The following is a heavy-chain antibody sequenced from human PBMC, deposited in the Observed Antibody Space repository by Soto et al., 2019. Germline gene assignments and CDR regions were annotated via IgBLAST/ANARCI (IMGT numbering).Heavy chain of an antibody. CDR3: ARGGLFLEWLSPARGWFDP. CDR1: GGSFSGYY. Sequence: QVQLQQWGAGLLKPSETLSLTCAVYGGSFSGYYWSWIRQPPGKGLEWIGEINHSGSTNYNPSLKSRVTISVDTSKNQFSLKLSSVTAADTAVYYCARGGLFLEWLSPARGWFDPWGQGTLVTVSS. V-gene: IGHV4-34*01. CDR2: INHSGST. D-gene: IGHD3-3*01. J-gene: IGHJ5*02.